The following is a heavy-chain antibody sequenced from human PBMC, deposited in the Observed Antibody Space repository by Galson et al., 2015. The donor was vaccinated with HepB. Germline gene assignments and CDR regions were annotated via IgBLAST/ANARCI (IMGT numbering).Heavy chain of an antibody. J-gene: IGHJ4*02. Sequence: SLRLSCAASGFTFSSYWMSWVRQAPGKGLEWVANIKQDGSEKYYVDSVKGRFTISRDNAKNSLYLQMNSLRAEDTAVYYCARGATYYDFWSGYHYWGQGTLVTVSS. CDR3: ARGATYYDFWSGYHY. V-gene: IGHV3-7*03. D-gene: IGHD3-3*01. CDR1: GFTFSSYW. CDR2: IKQDGSEK.